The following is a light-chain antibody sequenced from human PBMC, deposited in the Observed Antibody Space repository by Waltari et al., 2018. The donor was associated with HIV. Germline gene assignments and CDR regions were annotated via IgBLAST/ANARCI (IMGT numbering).Light chain of an antibody. CDR3: SSYTSSSTVWV. J-gene: IGLJ3*02. Sequence: QSALTQPAPASGSAGQSITISRTGTSSDAGGYTYVSWYQQHPGKAPKLMIYDVSNRPSGVSNRFSGSKSGNTASLTISGLQAEDEADYYCSSYTSSSTVWVFGGGTKLTVL. V-gene: IGLV2-14*03. CDR2: DVS. CDR1: SSDAGGYTY.